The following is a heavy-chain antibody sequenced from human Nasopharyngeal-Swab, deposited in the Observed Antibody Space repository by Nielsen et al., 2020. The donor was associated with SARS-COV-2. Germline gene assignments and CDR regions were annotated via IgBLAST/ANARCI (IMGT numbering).Heavy chain of an antibody. CDR1: GFTFSNAW. V-gene: IGHV3-15*01. CDR3: ARPHSGSYYSYFDY. Sequence: GESLKISCAASGFTFSNAWMSWVRQAPGKGLEWVGRIKSKTDGGTTDYAAPVKGRFTISRDDSKNTLYLQMNSLRAEDMAVYYCARPHSGSYYSYFDYWGQGTLVTVSS. J-gene: IGHJ4*02. D-gene: IGHD1-26*01. CDR2: IKSKTDGGTT.